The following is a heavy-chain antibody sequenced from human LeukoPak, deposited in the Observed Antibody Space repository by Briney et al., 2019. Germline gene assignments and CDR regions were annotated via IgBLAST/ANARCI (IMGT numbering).Heavy chain of an antibody. D-gene: IGHD3-22*01. CDR2: INPNSGGT. CDR1: GYTFTSYG. Sequence: ASVKVSCKASGYTFTSYGISWVRQAPGQGLEWMGWINPNSGGTNYAQKFQGRVTMTRDTSISTAYMELSRLRSDDTAVYYCARVYYYDSSGYYFDAFDIWGQGTMVTVSS. J-gene: IGHJ3*02. V-gene: IGHV1-2*02. CDR3: ARVYYYDSSGYYFDAFDI.